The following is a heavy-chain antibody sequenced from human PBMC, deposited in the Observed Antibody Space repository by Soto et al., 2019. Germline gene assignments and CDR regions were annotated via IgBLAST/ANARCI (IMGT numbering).Heavy chain of an antibody. V-gene: IGHV4-30-4*01. D-gene: IGHD3-3*01. CDR3: ARDHGSGPKRPYYYYGMDV. J-gene: IGHJ6*02. CDR1: GGSISSGDYY. Sequence: PSETLSLTCTVSGGSISSGDYYWSWIRQPPGKGLEWIGYIYYSGSTYYNPSLKSRVTISVDTSKNQFSLKLSSVTAADTAVYYCARDHGSGPKRPYYYYGMDVWGQGTMVTVSS. CDR2: IYYSGST.